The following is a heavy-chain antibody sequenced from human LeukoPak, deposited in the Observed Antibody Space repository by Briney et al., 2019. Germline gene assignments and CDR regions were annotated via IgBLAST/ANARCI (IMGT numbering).Heavy chain of an antibody. CDR3: ARASYHGSGRYDAFDI. Sequence: ASVKVSCKASGYTFTGYYMHWVRQAPGQGLEWMGWINPNSGGTNYAQKFQGRVTMTRDTSISTAYMELSRLRSDDTAVYYCARASYHGSGRYDAFDIWGQGTMVTVSS. CDR1: GYTFTGYY. CDR2: INPNSGGT. V-gene: IGHV1-2*02. D-gene: IGHD3-10*01. J-gene: IGHJ3*02.